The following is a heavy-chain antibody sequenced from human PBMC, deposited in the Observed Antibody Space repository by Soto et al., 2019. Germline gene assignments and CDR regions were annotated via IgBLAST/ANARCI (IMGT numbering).Heavy chain of an antibody. Sequence: EVQLLESGGGLVQPGGSLRLSCAASGFTFSSYAMSWVRQAPGKGLEWVSAISGSGGSTYYADSVKGRFTISRDNSKITLYLQMNSLRAEDTAVYYCVLWPTYYFDYWGQGTLVTVSS. D-gene: IGHD3-10*01. CDR1: GFTFSSYA. CDR2: ISGSGGST. V-gene: IGHV3-23*01. J-gene: IGHJ4*02. CDR3: VLWPTYYFDY.